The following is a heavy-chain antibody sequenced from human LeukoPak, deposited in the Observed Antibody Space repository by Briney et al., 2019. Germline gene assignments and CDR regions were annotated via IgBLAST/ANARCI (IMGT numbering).Heavy chain of an antibody. CDR1: GGSFSGYY. J-gene: IGHJ4*02. CDR2: INHSGST. D-gene: IGHD3-22*01. V-gene: IGHV4-34*01. Sequence: PSETLSLTCAVYGGSFSGYYWSWLRQPPGKGLEWIGEINHSGSTNYNPSLKSRVTISVDTSKNQFSLKLSSVTAADTAVYYCARAPGTMIVVGTAHYFDYGGQGTLVTVSS. CDR3: ARAPGTMIVVGTAHYFDY.